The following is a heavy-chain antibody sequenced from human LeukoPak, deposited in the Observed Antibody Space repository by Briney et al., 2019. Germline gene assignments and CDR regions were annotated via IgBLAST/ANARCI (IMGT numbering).Heavy chain of an antibody. D-gene: IGHD3-22*01. CDR3: ARGRRGSSGPWSWYLDL. CDR2: MNSNTGNT. CDR1: GFTLTNFD. V-gene: IGHV1-8*01. Sequence: ASVKVSCKASGFTLTNFDINWVRPATGQGLEWVGWMNSNTGNTDYAQAFQGRVTMTRDTSIGTAYMELTNLRSEDTAVYYCARGRRGSSGPWSWYLDLWGRGTLVTASS. J-gene: IGHJ2*01.